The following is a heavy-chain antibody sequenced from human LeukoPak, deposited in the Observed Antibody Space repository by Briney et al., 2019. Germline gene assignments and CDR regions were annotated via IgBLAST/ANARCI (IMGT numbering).Heavy chain of an antibody. CDR2: ISSSSSYI. CDR1: GFTFSSYS. CDR3: ARDRLTAVRYFDWLLSHDAFDI. Sequence: KPGGSLILSCAASGFTFSSYSMNWVRQAPGKGLEWVSSISSSSSYIYYADSVKGRFTISRDNAKNSLYLQMNSLRAEDTAVYYCARDRLTAVRYFDWLLSHDAFDIWGQGTMVTVSS. D-gene: IGHD3-9*01. J-gene: IGHJ3*02. V-gene: IGHV3-21*01.